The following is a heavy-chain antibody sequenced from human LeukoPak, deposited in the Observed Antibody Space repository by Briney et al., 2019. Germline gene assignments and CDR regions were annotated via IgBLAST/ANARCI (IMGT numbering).Heavy chain of an antibody. J-gene: IGHJ4*02. V-gene: IGHV3-30*02. D-gene: IGHD6-19*01. Sequence: HPGGSLRLSCAASGFTFSSYGMHWVRQAPGKGLEWVAFIRYDGSNKYYADSVKGRFTISRDNSKNTLYLQMNSLRAEDTAVYYCAKDRAVAGAGGLDYWGQGTLVTVSS. CDR1: GFTFSSYG. CDR2: IRYDGSNK. CDR3: AKDRAVAGAGGLDY.